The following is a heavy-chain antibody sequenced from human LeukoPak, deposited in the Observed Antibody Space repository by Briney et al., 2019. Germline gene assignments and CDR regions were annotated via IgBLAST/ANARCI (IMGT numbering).Heavy chain of an antibody. CDR1: GFTFTIYT. V-gene: IGHV3-48*02. CDR3: ARGRQRWLQSDAFDI. Sequence: GGSLRLSCTASGFTFTIYTMNWVRQAPGKGLEWISYITSSSGTIYYADSVKGRFTISRDNAKKSLYLQMSSLRDEDTAVYYCARGRQRWLQSDAFDIWGLGTMVTVSS. D-gene: IGHD5-24*01. J-gene: IGHJ3*02. CDR2: ITSSSGTI.